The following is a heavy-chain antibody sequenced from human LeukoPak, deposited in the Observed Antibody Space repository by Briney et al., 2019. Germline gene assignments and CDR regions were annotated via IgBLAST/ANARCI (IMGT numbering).Heavy chain of an antibody. Sequence: PSETLSLTCAVYGGSFSGYYWSWIRQPPGKGLEWIGYIYYSGSTNYNPSLKSRVTISVDTSKNQFSLKLSSVTAADTAVYYCARADITIFGVVIRRHAFDIWGQGTMVTVSS. V-gene: IGHV4-59*08. CDR3: ARADITIFGVVIRRHAFDI. CDR2: IYYSGST. CDR1: GGSFSGYY. J-gene: IGHJ3*02. D-gene: IGHD3-3*01.